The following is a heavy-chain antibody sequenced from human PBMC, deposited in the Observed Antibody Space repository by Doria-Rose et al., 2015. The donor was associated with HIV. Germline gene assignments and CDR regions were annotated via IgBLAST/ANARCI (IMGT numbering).Heavy chain of an antibody. Sequence: QVTLKESGPVLVKPTETLTLTCTASGVSLSSPGMGVSWIRQPPGKALEWLANIFSDDDRSYKTSLKSRLTILRGTSKSQVVLTMTDMDPVDTATYYCARIKSSRWYHKYYFDFWGQGTLVIVSA. CDR3: ARIKSSRWYHKYYFDF. CDR2: IFSDDDR. D-gene: IGHD6-13*01. J-gene: IGHJ4*02. CDR1: GVSLSSPGMG. V-gene: IGHV2-26*01.